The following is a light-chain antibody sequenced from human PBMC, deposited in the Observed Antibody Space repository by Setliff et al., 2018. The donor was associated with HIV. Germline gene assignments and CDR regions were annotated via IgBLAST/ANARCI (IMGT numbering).Light chain of an antibody. CDR1: SSDVGSYNL. Sequence: QSALAQPAYVSGSPGQSIAISCTGTSSDVGSYNLVSWYQQHPGKAPKLMIYEGSKRPSGLSNRFSGSKSGNTASLTISGLQAEDEADYYCCSYAGSSTYVFGTGTKVTVL. CDR3: CSYAGSSTYV. V-gene: IGLV2-23*01. J-gene: IGLJ1*01. CDR2: EGS.